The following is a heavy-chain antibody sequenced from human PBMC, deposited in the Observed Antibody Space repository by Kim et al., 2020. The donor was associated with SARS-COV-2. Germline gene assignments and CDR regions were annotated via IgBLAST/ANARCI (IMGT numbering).Heavy chain of an antibody. CDR2: ISYDGSNK. CDR3: AKDGGNSGGGVDY. CDR1: GFTFSSYG. V-gene: IGHV3-30*18. J-gene: IGHJ4*02. D-gene: IGHD3-16*01. Sequence: GGSLRLSCAASGFTFSSYGMHWVRQAPGKGLEWVAVISYDGSNKYYADSVKGRFTISRDNSKNTLYLQMNSLRAEDTAVYYCAKDGGNSGGGVDYWGQGTLVTVSS.